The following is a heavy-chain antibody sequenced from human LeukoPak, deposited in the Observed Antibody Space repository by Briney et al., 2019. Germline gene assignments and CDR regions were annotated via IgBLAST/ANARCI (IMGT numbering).Heavy chain of an antibody. CDR2: INAGNGNT. V-gene: IGHV1-3*03. CDR1: GYTFTSYA. Sequence: ASVKVSCKASGYTFTSYAIHWVRQAPGQRLEWMGWINAGNGNTKYSQEIQGRVTITRDTSASTAYMELSSLRSEDMAVYYCARARYYGSGSYLYLDYWGQGTLASVSS. J-gene: IGHJ4*02. CDR3: ARARYYGSGSYLYLDY. D-gene: IGHD3-10*01.